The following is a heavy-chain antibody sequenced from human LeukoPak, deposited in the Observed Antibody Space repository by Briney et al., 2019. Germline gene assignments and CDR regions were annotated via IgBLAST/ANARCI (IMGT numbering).Heavy chain of an antibody. Sequence: GGSPRLSCAASGFTFSSYWMSWVRQAPGKGLEWVANIKQDGSEKYYVDSVKGRFTISRDNAKNSLYLQMNSLRAEDTAVYYCARSAAMVTGRFDYWGQGTLVTVSS. J-gene: IGHJ4*02. CDR3: ARSAAMVTGRFDY. D-gene: IGHD5-18*01. CDR2: IKQDGSEK. V-gene: IGHV3-7*01. CDR1: GFTFSSYW.